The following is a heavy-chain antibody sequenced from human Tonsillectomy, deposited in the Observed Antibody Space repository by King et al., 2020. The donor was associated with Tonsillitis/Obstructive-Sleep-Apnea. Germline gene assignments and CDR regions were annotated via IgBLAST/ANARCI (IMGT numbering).Heavy chain of an antibody. CDR1: GGSVSSGSYY. CDR3: ARAQGIVATIFWFDP. CDR2: IYYSGST. D-gene: IGHD5-12*01. Sequence: VQLQESGPGLVKPSETLSLTCTVSGGSVSSGSYYWSWIRQPPGKGLEWIGYIYYSGSTNYNPSLKSRVTISVDTSKNQFSLKLSSVTAADTAVYYCARAQGIVATIFWFDPWGQGTLVTVSS. J-gene: IGHJ5*02. V-gene: IGHV4-61*01.